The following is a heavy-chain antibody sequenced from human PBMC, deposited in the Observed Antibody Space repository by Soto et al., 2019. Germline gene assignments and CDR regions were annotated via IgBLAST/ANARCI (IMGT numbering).Heavy chain of an antibody. CDR2: IKGDGSEK. CDR1: GFSFSTYW. CDR3: AIGGHVDY. V-gene: IGHV3-7*03. D-gene: IGHD3-16*01. Sequence: EVQVVESGGGLVQPGGSLRLSCEASGFSFSTYWMTWVHQRPGKGLEWVANIKGDGSEKHYVDSVEGRFTISRDNAKNSVYLQMNSLRVEDTAVYYCAIGGHVDYCGQGTLVTVSS. J-gene: IGHJ4*02.